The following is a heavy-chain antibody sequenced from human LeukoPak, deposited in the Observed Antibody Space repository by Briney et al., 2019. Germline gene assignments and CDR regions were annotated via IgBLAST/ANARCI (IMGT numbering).Heavy chain of an antibody. V-gene: IGHV3-9*01. J-gene: IGHJ2*01. Sequence: GGSLRLSCAASGLTFDDYAMHWVRQAPGKGLAWVSGISWNGNEIGYADSVKGRFTISRDNAKNCVYVQMNSLRAEDTALYYCAKVSGNYGAYGSKWYFDLWGRGTLVTVP. CDR2: ISWNGNEI. D-gene: IGHD4-17*01. CDR3: AKVSGNYGAYGSKWYFDL. CDR1: GLTFDDYA.